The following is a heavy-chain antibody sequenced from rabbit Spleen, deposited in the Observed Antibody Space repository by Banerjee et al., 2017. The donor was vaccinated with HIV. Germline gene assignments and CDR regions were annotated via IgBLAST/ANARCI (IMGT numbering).Heavy chain of an antibody. V-gene: IGHV1S45*01. CDR1: GFSFSTNYD. D-gene: IGHD6-1*01. Sequence: QEQLEESGGGLVKPGTSLTLICTASGFSFSTNYDMCWVRQAPGKGLEWIGCINTATGKAVYASWAKGRFTISRENTQNTLYLQLNSLTAADTATYFCVRDQAGDDGYGPYYFYLWGPGTLVTVS. J-gene: IGHJ4*01. CDR2: INTATGKA. CDR3: VRDQAGDDGYGPYYFYL.